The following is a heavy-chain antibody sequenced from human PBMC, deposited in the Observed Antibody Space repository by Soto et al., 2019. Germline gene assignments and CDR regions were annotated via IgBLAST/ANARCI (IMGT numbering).Heavy chain of an antibody. CDR1: GFTFDDYA. V-gene: IGHV3-9*01. Sequence: EVQLVESGGGLVQPGRSLRLSCVASGFTFDDYAMHWVRQTPGKGLEWVSSIDWNGGSTAYADSVKGRFTISRDNARNSLYLQMNSLRPEDTALYYCVKGRGSYSVYFGLDVWGQGTTVTVSS. D-gene: IGHD1-26*01. CDR2: IDWNGGST. J-gene: IGHJ6*02. CDR3: VKGRGSYSVYFGLDV.